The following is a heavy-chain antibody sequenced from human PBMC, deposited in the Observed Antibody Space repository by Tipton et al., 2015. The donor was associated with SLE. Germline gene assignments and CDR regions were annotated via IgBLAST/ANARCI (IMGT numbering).Heavy chain of an antibody. V-gene: IGHV4-59*12. Sequence: GLAKPSETLSLTCTVSGGSISSYYWSWIRQPPGKGLEWIGYIYYSGSTYYNPSLKSRVTISVDTSKNQFSLKLSSVTAADTAVYYCARSHDFWSGYYRYWGQGTLVTVSS. CDR1: GGSISSYY. J-gene: IGHJ4*02. CDR2: IYYSGST. CDR3: ARSHDFWSGYYRY. D-gene: IGHD3-3*01.